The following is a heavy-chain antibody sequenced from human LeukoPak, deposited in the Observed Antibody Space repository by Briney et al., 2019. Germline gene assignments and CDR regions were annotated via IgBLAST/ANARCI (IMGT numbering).Heavy chain of an antibody. CDR1: GGTFSSYA. D-gene: IGHD2-15*01. V-gene: IGHV1-2*02. Sequence: ASVKVSCKASGGTFSSYAISWVRQAPGQGLEWMGGINPNSGGTNYAQKFQGRVTMTRDTSISTAYMELSRLRSDDTAVYYCARVVAATGNWFDPWGQGTLVTVSS. CDR3: ARVVAATGNWFDP. J-gene: IGHJ5*02. CDR2: INPNSGGT.